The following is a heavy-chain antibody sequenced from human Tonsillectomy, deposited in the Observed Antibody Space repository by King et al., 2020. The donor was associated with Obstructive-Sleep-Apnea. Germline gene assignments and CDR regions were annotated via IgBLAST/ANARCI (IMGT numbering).Heavy chain of an antibody. J-gene: IGHJ6*02. Sequence: VQLVESGGDLVQPGGSLRLSCAASGFTFGANAMTWVRQAPGKGLDWFSGIIGSGGRTHYAASGKGRCTISRDNSENTLYLQMASLRAEDTAVYYCARVRCGGECYYNLDVWGQGTTVTVSS. D-gene: IGHD2-21*01. CDR2: IIGSGGRT. V-gene: IGHV3-23*04. CDR1: GFTFGANA. CDR3: ARVRCGGECYYNLDV.